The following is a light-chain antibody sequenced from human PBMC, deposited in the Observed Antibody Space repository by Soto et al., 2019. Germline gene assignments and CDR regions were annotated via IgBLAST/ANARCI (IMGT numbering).Light chain of an antibody. CDR3: QQYTRAPLT. V-gene: IGKV3-20*01. CDR2: GAS. CDR1: QRVTDNY. J-gene: IGKJ1*01. Sequence: EIVLTQSPATLSLSPGERATLSCRASQRVTDNYLAWYHQKPGQAPRLVISGASSRPSGIPDRFSASGSGTDFPLTSSSLEPEDFAVSYCQQYTRAPLTFGQGTQVEIK.